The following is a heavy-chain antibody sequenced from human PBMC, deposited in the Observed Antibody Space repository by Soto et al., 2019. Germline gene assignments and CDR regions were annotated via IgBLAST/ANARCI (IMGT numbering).Heavy chain of an antibody. CDR2: TYYRSKWFS. Sequence: PSQTLSLTCGISGDSISNTSAAWNWFRQSPSRGLEWLGRTYYRSKWFSDYAESVKSRIAISPDTSKNQISLQMNSVTPEDTAFYYCARGLRSWGQGTLVTVSS. CDR1: GDSISNTSAA. J-gene: IGHJ1*01. V-gene: IGHV6-1*01. CDR3: ARGLRS.